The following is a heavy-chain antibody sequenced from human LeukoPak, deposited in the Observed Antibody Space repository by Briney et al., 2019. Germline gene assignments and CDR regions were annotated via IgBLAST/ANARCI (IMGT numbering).Heavy chain of an antibody. D-gene: IGHD5-18*01. Sequence: ASVKVSCKASGGTFSSYAISWVRQAPGQGLEWMGGIIPIFGTANYAQKFQGRVTITADESTSTAYMELSSLGSEDTAVYYCARVSSLTAIFDYWGQGTLVTVSS. CDR3: ARVSSLTAIFDY. V-gene: IGHV1-69*13. CDR2: IIPIFGTA. J-gene: IGHJ4*02. CDR1: GGTFSSYA.